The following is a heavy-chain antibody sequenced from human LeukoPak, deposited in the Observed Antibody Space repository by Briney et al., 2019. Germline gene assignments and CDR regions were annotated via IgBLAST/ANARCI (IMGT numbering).Heavy chain of an antibody. V-gene: IGHV3-30-3*01. J-gene: IGHJ1*01. CDR1: GFTFSSYA. CDR2: ISYDGSNK. CDR3: ATYSSLNRREFQY. Sequence: GGSLRLSCAASGFTFSSYAFHWVRQAPGKGLEWVAVISYDGSNKYYADSVKGRFTISRDNSKNTLYLQMNSLRAEDTAVYYCATYSSLNRREFQYWGQGTLLTVSS. D-gene: IGHD3-22*01.